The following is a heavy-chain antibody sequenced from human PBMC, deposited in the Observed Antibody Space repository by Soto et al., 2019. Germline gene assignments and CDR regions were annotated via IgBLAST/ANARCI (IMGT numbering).Heavy chain of an antibody. Sequence: VQLVQSGAEVRMPGSSVKVSCKASGGTFNNYAIHWVRQAPGQGLEWMGGIVPIFGPAKYAQKFRGRVRITVDDSTSTAYMDLSSLTSEDTAIYYRARPSYSSSWLPNLDYWGQGTLVTVSS. CDR1: GGTFNNYA. CDR3: ARPSYSSSWLPNLDY. CDR2: IVPIFGPA. J-gene: IGHJ4*02. V-gene: IGHV1-69*01. D-gene: IGHD6-13*01.